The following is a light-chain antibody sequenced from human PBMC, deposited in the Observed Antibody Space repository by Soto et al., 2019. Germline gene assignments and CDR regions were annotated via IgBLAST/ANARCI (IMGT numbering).Light chain of an antibody. CDR2: RAS. V-gene: IGKV3-15*01. Sequence: EMVMTQSPATLSVSPGEKATISCRASQNIDINIVWYQQKPGQAPRLLVFRASTRATGVPARFSGSGSGTEFTLTLSSLQSEDFAVYYCQQYHHWPPITFGQGTRLEIK. J-gene: IGKJ5*01. CDR1: QNIDIN. CDR3: QQYHHWPPIT.